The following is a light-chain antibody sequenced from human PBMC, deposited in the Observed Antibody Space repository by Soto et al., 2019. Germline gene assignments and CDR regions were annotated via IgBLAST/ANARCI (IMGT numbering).Light chain of an antibody. CDR1: RSIGTH. CDR2: GAF. Sequence: DIQMTQSPSSLSASIGDSVTITCRASRSIGTHLNWYQQKSGKAPKLLIYGAFTLQSGVSSRFSGSGSGTDFTLTISSLQPEHFATYYCQQSYNSPRFTFGPGTKVDL. J-gene: IGKJ3*01. V-gene: IGKV1-39*01. CDR3: QQSYNSPRFT.